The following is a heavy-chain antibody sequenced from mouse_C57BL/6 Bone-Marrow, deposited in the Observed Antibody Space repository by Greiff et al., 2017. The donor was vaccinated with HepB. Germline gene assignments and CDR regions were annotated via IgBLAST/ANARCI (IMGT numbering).Heavy chain of an antibody. CDR3: ARHPSTVVAHYYAMDY. D-gene: IGHD1-1*01. Sequence: EVQLVESGGDLVKPGGSLKLSCAASGFTFSSYGMSWVRQTPDKRLEWVATISSGGSYTYYPDSVKGRFTISRDNAKNTLYLQMSSLKSEDTAMYYCARHPSTVVAHYYAMDYWGQGTSVTVSS. CDR2: ISSGGSYT. V-gene: IGHV5-6*01. J-gene: IGHJ4*01. CDR1: GFTFSSYG.